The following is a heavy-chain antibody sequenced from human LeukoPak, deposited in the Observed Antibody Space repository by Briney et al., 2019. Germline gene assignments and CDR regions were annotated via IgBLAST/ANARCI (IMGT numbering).Heavy chain of an antibody. CDR3: AKVATETAMVTGGFDY. CDR1: GFTLSSYR. J-gene: IGHJ4*02. Sequence: GGSLRLSCAASGFTLSSYRIHWVRQAPGKGLDWVAFIRNDGSDKYYGDYVKGRFTISRDNSKNTVYLQMNSLRSEDTSVYFCAKVATETAMVTGGFDYWGQGTLVTVSS. D-gene: IGHD5-18*01. CDR2: IRNDGSDK. V-gene: IGHV3-30*02.